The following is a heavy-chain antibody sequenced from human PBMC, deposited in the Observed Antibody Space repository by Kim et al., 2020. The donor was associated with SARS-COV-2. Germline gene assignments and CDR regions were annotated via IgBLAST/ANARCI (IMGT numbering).Heavy chain of an antibody. D-gene: IGHD5-12*01. CDR2: ISYDGSNK. CDR3: ARDKSSGKVDIVATMLFDY. J-gene: IGHJ4*02. Sequence: GGSLRLSCAASGFTFSSYAMHWVRQAPGKGLEWVAVISYDGSNKYYADSVKGRFTISRDNSKNTLYLQMNSLRAEDTAVYYCARDKSSGKVDIVATMLFDYWGQGTLVTVSS. CDR1: GFTFSSYA. V-gene: IGHV3-30*04.